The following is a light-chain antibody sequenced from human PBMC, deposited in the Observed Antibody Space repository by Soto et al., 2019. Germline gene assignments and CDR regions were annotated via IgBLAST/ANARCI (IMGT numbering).Light chain of an antibody. CDR1: QSISSR. V-gene: IGKV1-5*01. CDR2: DVS. Sequence: DIQMTQSPSTLSAFVGDRVTITCRASQSISSRLAWYQQKPGKAPKLLIYDVSILQRGVPSRFSGRGSETEFTLTLSSLQPDDFATYYCHQYNGYFWTFCQGTRVEIK. J-gene: IGKJ1*01. CDR3: HQYNGYFWT.